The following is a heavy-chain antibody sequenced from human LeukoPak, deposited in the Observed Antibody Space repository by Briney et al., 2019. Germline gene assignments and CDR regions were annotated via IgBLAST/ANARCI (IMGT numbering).Heavy chain of an antibody. CDR3: AKRYGDSTGWFFDF. J-gene: IGHJ4*02. CDR2: INGGGDIT. Sequence: GGSLRLSCEGSRYSFDSYAMTWVRQAPGKGLEWVSSINGGGDITFYAESVKGRFTVSRDNSKNTLFLQMNSLRAEDTAVFYCAKRYGDSTGWFFDFWGQGSLVTVSS. CDR1: RYSFDSYA. V-gene: IGHV3-23*01. D-gene: IGHD6-13*01.